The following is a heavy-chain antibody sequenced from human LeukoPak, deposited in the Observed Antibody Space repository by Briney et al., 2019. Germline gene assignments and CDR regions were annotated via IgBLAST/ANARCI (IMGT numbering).Heavy chain of an antibody. CDR1: GFTFSSFE. J-gene: IGHJ2*01. D-gene: IGHD4-17*01. CDR2: ITGSGSTI. V-gene: IGHV3-48*03. CDR3: ARHYGDYSIDI. Sequence: GGSLRLSCAASGFTFSSFEMNWVRQAPGKGLEWVSYITGSGSTIYYADSVKGRFTISRDNAKNSLYLQMNSLRAEDTAVYYCARHYGDYSIDIWGRGTLVTVSS.